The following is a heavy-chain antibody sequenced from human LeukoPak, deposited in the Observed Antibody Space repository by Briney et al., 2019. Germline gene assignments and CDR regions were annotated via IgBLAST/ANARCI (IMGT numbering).Heavy chain of an antibody. J-gene: IGHJ5*02. CDR1: GFTFSTYA. D-gene: IGHD2-15*01. CDR2: ISSSSSYI. CDR3: ARDCSGGSCYNWFDP. Sequence: GGSLRLSCAPSGFTFSTYAMSWVRQAPGKGLEWVSSISSSSSYIYYADSVKGRFTISRDNAKNSLYLQMNSLRAEDTAVYYCARDCSGGSCYNWFDPWGQGTLVTVSS. V-gene: IGHV3-21*01.